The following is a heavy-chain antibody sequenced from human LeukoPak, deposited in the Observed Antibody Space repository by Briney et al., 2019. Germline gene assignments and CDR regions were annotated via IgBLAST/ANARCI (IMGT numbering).Heavy chain of an antibody. D-gene: IGHD6-13*01. V-gene: IGHV4-59*01. CDR3: ARDVAPLAAAGAFDY. CDR2: IYYSGST. J-gene: IGHJ4*02. Sequence: SETLSLTCAVSGGSISSYYWSRIRQPPGKGLEWLGDIYYSGSTKYNPSLKSRVTMSIDTSRSQFSLKLRSVTAADTAVYYCARDVAPLAAAGAFDYWGQGTLVTVSS. CDR1: GGSISSYY.